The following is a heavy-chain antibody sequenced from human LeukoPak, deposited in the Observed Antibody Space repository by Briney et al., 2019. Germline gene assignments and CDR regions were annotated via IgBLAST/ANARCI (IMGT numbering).Heavy chain of an antibody. D-gene: IGHD3-22*01. V-gene: IGHV4-39*07. CDR1: GGSISSGDYY. CDR2: INHSGST. J-gene: IGHJ3*02. CDR3: ARDSYYDSNGYLDAFDI. Sequence: PTETLSLTCTVSGGSISSGDYYWSWIRQPPGKGLEWIGEINHSGSTNYNPSLKSRVTISVDTSKNQFSLKLSSVTAADTAVYYCARDSYYDSNGYLDAFDIWGQGTMVTVSS.